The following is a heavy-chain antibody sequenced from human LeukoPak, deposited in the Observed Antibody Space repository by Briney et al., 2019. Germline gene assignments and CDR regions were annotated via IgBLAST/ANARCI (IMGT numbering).Heavy chain of an antibody. Sequence: GGSLRLSCAASGFTFSDYYMSWIRQAPGKGLEWVSAISGSGDNTYYADSVKGRFTISRDNSKNTLYLQMHSLRAEDTAVYYCAKGLYSSNYAYYFDYWGQGTLVTVSS. CDR1: GFTFSDYY. J-gene: IGHJ4*02. V-gene: IGHV3-23*01. D-gene: IGHD6-13*01. CDR3: AKGLYSSNYAYYFDY. CDR2: ISGSGDNT.